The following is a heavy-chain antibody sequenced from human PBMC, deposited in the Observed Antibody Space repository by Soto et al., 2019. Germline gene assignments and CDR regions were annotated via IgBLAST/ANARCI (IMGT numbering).Heavy chain of an antibody. J-gene: IGHJ5*02. CDR3: ARSVDP. CDR1: GGSISSGGYY. Sequence: PPETLSLTCTVSGGSISSGGYYWSWIRQYPGKGLEWIGYIFYSGTTYYNPSLKSRVTISVDTSKNQFSLKLSSVSAADTAVYYCARSVDPWGQGTLVTVPQ. V-gene: IGHV4-31*03. CDR2: IFYSGTT.